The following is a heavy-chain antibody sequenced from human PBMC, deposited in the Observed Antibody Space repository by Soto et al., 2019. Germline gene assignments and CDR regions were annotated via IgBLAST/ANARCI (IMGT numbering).Heavy chain of an antibody. J-gene: IGHJ4*02. CDR2: ISDSSHHT. V-gene: IGHV3-21*01. CDR1: GFTFNRYG. D-gene: IGHD2-15*01. Sequence: EVQLVESGGGLVKPGGSLRLSCAASGFTFNRYGTNWVRQAPGRGLEWVSFISDSSHHTYYADSVKGRFSITRDNAKKSVFLQMNSLRAEDTALYFCARTAAEIPFDHWGQGTLVTVSS. CDR3: ARTAAEIPFDH.